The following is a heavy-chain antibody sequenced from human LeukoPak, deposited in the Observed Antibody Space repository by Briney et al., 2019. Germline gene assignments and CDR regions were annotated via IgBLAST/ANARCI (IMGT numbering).Heavy chain of an antibody. CDR3: ARIVGATTRIDY. Sequence: GGSLRLSCAASGFPFTDFSMDWVRQAPGKGLEWVAYISSSSSIIFYADSVKGRFTISRDNAKNSLYLQMNGLRDEDTAVYYCARIVGATTRIDYWGQGTLVTVSS. CDR1: GFPFTDFS. CDR2: ISSSSSII. D-gene: IGHD1-26*01. J-gene: IGHJ4*02. V-gene: IGHV3-48*02.